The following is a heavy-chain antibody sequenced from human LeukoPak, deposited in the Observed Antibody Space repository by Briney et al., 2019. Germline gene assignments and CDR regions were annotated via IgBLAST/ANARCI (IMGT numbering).Heavy chain of an antibody. D-gene: IGHD3-9*01. CDR2: VYYSGST. CDR1: GVSISTYY. V-gene: IGHV4-59*01. CDR3: ARGFLYYDILTGPWEAYYFDY. Sequence: SETLSLTCTVSGVSISTYYWGWIRQPPGKGLEWIGYVYYSGSTNYNPSLTIRGTISVYTAKNQFSLQLSSVTAADTAVYYCARGFLYYDILTGPWEAYYFDYWGQGTLVTVSS. J-gene: IGHJ4*02.